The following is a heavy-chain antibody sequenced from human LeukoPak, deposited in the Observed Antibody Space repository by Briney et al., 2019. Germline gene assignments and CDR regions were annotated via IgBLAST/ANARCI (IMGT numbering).Heavy chain of an antibody. CDR2: VYSGGST. D-gene: IGHD2-8*01. J-gene: IGHJ4*02. CDR3: ARDPPAVLIDTYG. CDR1: GFIVTNNY. V-gene: IGHV3-66*01. Sequence: GGSLRLSCTASGFIVTNNYIHWVRQAPGKGVEGVSLVYSGGSTYYADSVKGRFTISRDNSKNMVYLQMNSLRAEDTAMYYCARDPPAVLIDTYGWGQGTLVTVSS.